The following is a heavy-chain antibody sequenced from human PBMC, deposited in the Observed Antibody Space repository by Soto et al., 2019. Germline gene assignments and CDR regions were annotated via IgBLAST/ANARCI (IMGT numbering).Heavy chain of an antibody. J-gene: IGHJ4*02. V-gene: IGHV4-59*01. CDR3: TRANWYSEY. D-gene: IGHD7-27*01. Sequence: QVQLQESGPGLVKPSETLSLTCTVSGVSISNNYWSWIRQPPGKGLEWIGYIYYNGNTNYNPSLKSRVTMSVDKSRNQISLKLTTVTAADTAVYYCTRANWYSEYWGQGTLVTVSS. CDR1: GVSISNNY. CDR2: IYYNGNT.